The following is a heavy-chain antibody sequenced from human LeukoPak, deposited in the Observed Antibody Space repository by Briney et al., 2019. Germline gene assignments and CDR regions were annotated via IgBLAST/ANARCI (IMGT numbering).Heavy chain of an antibody. CDR2: ISSSSSTI. D-gene: IGHD3-9*01. CDR1: GFTFSSYS. V-gene: IGHV3-48*02. CDR3: ARDCDDIMTGYFPFYYYYYGMDV. Sequence: GGSLRLSCAASGFTFSSYSMNWVRQAPGKGLEWVSYISSSSSTIYYADSVKGRFTISRDNAKNSLYLQMNSLRDEDTAVYYCARDCDDIMTGYFPFYYYYYGMDVWGQGTTVTVSS. J-gene: IGHJ6*02.